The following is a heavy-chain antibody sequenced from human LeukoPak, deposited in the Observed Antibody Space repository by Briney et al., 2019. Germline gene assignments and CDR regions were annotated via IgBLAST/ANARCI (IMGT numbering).Heavy chain of an antibody. D-gene: IGHD2-21*02. CDR1: GGSISSYY. Sequence: SETLSLTCTVSGGSISSYYWSWIRQPPGKGLEWIGYIYYSGSTNYNPSLKSRVTISVDTSKNQFSLKLSSVTAADTAVYYCARDRLYCGGDCYPLPFDYWGQGTLVTVSS. J-gene: IGHJ4*02. CDR3: ARDRLYCGGDCYPLPFDY. V-gene: IGHV4-59*01. CDR2: IYYSGST.